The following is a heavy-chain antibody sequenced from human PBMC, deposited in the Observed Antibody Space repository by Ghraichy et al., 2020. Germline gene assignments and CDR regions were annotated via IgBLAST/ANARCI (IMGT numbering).Heavy chain of an antibody. Sequence: SLNISCAASGFTFDDYAMHWVRQAPGKGLEWVSAINWNTGSRGYADSVKGRFTISRDNDKNSLFLQMNSLRAEDTALYYCAKGRDAGWYYYGMDVWGQGTTVTVSS. D-gene: IGHD5-24*01. V-gene: IGHV3-9*01. CDR3: AKGRDAGWYYYGMDV. CDR1: GFTFDDYA. J-gene: IGHJ6*02. CDR2: INWNTGSR.